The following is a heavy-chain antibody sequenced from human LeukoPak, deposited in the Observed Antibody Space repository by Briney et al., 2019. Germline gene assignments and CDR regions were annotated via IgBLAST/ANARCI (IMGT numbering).Heavy chain of an antibody. CDR2: ISYDGSNK. V-gene: IGHV3-30*18. J-gene: IGHJ4*02. D-gene: IGHD6-19*01. CDR3: AKDKSAIAVASPTDY. Sequence: PGRSLRLSCAASGFTFSSYGMHWVRQAPGKGLEWVAVISYDGSNKYYADSVKGRFTISRDNSKNTLYLQMNSLRAEDTAVYYCAKDKSAIAVASPTDYWGQGTLVTVSS. CDR1: GFTFSSYG.